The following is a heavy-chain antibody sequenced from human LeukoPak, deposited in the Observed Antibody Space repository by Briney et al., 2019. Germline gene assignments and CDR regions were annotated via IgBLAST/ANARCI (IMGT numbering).Heavy chain of an antibody. CDR1: GYTFTRYG. D-gene: IGHD6-13*01. V-gene: IGHV1-18*01. Sequence: ASVKVSCKASGYTFTRYGISWVRQAPGQGLEWMGWISAYNGNTNYAQKLQGRVTMTTDTSTSTAYMELRSLRSDDTAVYYCARTYSSSWYLYYYYYYYMDVWDKGTTVTVSS. J-gene: IGHJ6*03. CDR3: ARTYSSSWYLYYYYYYYMDV. CDR2: ISAYNGNT.